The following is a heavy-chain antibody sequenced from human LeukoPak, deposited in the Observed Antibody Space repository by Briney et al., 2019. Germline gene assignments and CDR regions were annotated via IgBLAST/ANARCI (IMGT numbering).Heavy chain of an antibody. CDR1: GFTFSSYG. V-gene: IGHV3-30*02. CDR3: AKEGSRGERRIVVVIFSYFDY. J-gene: IGHJ4*02. D-gene: IGHD3-22*01. Sequence: GGSLRLSCAASGFTFSSYGMHWVRQAPGKGLEWVAFIRYDGSNKYYADSVKGRFTISRDNSKNTLYLQMNSLRAEDTAVYYCAKEGSRGERRIVVVIFSYFDYWGQGTLVTVSS. CDR2: IRYDGSNK.